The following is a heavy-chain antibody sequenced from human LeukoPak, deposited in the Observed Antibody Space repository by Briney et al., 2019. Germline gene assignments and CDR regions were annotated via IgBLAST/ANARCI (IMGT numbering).Heavy chain of an antibody. Sequence: ASVKVSCKASGGTFSSYAISWVRQAPGQGLEWMGGIIPIFGTANYAQKFQGRVTITADESTSTAYMELSSLRSEDTAVYYCARGQVGATLVYFDYWGQGTLVTVSS. CDR2: IIPIFGTA. V-gene: IGHV1-69*13. J-gene: IGHJ4*02. D-gene: IGHD1-26*01. CDR1: GGTFSSYA. CDR3: ARGQVGATLVYFDY.